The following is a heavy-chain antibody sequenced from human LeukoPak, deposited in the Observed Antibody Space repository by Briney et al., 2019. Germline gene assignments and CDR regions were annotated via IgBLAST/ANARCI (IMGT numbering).Heavy chain of an antibody. CDR1: GYSISSGYY. D-gene: IGHD2-15*01. V-gene: IGHV4-38-2*02. J-gene: IGHJ4*02. Sequence: SETLSLTCTVSGYSISSGYYWGWIRQPPGKGLEWIGSIYHSGSTYYNPSLKSRVTISVDTSKNQFSLKLSSVTAADTAVYYCARAVVAAEGYYFDYWGQGTLVTVSS. CDR2: IYHSGST. CDR3: ARAVVAAEGYYFDY.